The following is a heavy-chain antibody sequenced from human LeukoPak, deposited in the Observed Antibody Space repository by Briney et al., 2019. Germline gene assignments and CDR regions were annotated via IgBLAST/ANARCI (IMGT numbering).Heavy chain of an antibody. CDR2: INHSGST. CDR3: ARGRGYSYGH. J-gene: IGHJ4*02. Sequence: SETLSLTCAVYGGSFSGYYWSWIRQPPGKGLEWIGEINHSGSTNYNPSLKSRVTISVDTSKNQFSLTLRSVTAADTAVYYCARGRGYSYGHWGQGTLVTVSS. CDR1: GGSFSGYY. D-gene: IGHD5-18*01. V-gene: IGHV4-34*01.